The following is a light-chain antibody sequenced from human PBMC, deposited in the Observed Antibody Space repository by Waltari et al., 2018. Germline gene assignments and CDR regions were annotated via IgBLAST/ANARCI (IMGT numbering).Light chain of an antibody. CDR2: DAS. CDR1: QSVSRS. Sequence: EIVLTQSPATLSLSPGERATLSCRASQSVSRSLAWYQQKPGQAPRLLIYDASSRATGIPDRFSGSGSGTDFSLTISRLEPEDFAVYYCQKYVSLPATFGQGTKVEIK. J-gene: IGKJ1*01. CDR3: QKYVSLPAT. V-gene: IGKV3-20*01.